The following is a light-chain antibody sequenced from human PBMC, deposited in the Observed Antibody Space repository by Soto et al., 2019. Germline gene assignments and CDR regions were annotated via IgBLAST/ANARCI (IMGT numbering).Light chain of an antibody. CDR3: LQDYNSPPT. Sequence: AIQMTQSPSSLSASVGDRVTITCRASQGIRNDVGWYQQKPGKAPKLLIYAASSLQSGVPSRFSGSGSGTDFTLTISSLQPEDFATYYCLQDYNSPPTFGGGTKVEIK. CDR2: AAS. J-gene: IGKJ4*01. CDR1: QGIRND. V-gene: IGKV1-6*01.